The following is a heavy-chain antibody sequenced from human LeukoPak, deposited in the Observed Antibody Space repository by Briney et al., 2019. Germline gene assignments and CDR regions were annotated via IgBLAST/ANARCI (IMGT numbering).Heavy chain of an antibody. D-gene: IGHD6-13*01. J-gene: IGHJ4*02. CDR3: ARGYSSSWYREFFDH. V-gene: IGHV4-4*07. CDR1: GGSIDSFY. Sequence: SETLSLTCTVSGGSIDSFYWSWVRQSAGKGLEWIGRIYTSGSTNYNPSLMSRVSMSIDTSKKQFSLRLSSVTAADTAVYYCARGYSSSWYREFFDHWGQGTLVTVSS. CDR2: IYTSGST.